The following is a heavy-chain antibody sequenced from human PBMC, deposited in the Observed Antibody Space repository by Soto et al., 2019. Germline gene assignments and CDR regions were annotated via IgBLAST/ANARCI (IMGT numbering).Heavy chain of an antibody. CDR2: IDIGGNT. Sequence: EVQVVESGGGLVQPGGSLRLSCAASGFSVTNNYMNWVRQAPGKGLEWVSIIDIGGNTYYADSVKDRFTISRDNSRKTLYLHMDSLRAEDTAVYYCARGRGSTGYLGREHYFDYWGQGTLVTVSP. CDR3: ARGRGSTGYLGREHYFDY. D-gene: IGHD2-2*01. CDR1: GFSVTNNY. V-gene: IGHV3-66*01. J-gene: IGHJ4*02.